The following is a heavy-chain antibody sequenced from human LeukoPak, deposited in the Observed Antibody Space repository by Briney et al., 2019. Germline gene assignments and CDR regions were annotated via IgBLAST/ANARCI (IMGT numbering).Heavy chain of an antibody. CDR2: ISGSGGST. Sequence: GASLRLSCAASGFTFSSYAMSWVRQAPGKGLEWVSAISGSGGSTYYADSVKGRFTISRDNSKNTLYLQMNSLRAEDTAVYYCAKRGDSGCYHYYYYGMDVWGQGTTVTVSS. D-gene: IGHD1-26*01. CDR3: AKRGDSGCYHYYYYGMDV. V-gene: IGHV3-23*01. J-gene: IGHJ6*02. CDR1: GFTFSSYA.